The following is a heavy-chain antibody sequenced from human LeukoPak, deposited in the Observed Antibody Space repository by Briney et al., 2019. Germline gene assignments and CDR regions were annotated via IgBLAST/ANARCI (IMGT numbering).Heavy chain of an antibody. J-gene: IGHJ4*02. V-gene: IGHV3-48*02. D-gene: IGHD3-10*01. CDR2: ISSSGSTI. CDR3: ARARYGSGGYFFDF. Sequence: GGSLRLSCSASGFTFSSFSMNWVRQAPGKGLEWVSYISSSGSTIDYADSVKGRFTISRDNAKKSLYLQMNSLRDEDTAVYYCARARYGSGGYFFDFWGQGTLVTVSS. CDR1: GFTFSSFS.